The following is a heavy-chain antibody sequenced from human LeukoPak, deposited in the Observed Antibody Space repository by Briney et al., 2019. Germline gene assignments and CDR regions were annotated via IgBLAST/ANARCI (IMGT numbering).Heavy chain of an antibody. CDR3: ARVSTPGGGYFDY. J-gene: IGHJ4*02. D-gene: IGHD2-15*01. CDR1: GFTVSSNY. Sequence: GGSLRLSCAASGFTVSSNYMSWVRQAPGKGLEWVSAIYSGSSTYYADSVKGRFTISRDNSKNTLYLQMNSLRTEDTAVYYCARVSTPGGGYFDYWGQGTLVTVSS. CDR2: IYSGSST. V-gene: IGHV3-66*02.